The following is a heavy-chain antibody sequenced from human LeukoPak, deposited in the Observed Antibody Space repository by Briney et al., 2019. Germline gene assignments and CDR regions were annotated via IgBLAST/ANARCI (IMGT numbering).Heavy chain of an antibody. D-gene: IGHD1-14*01. Sequence: PEGSLRLSCAASGFTFSSYAMSWVRQAPGKGLAWVSRIDNDGSDTIFADSVKGRFTLSRDNAKNTVYLQMNSLRAEDTAVYYCARGGFHHGFDIWGQGTMVTVS. CDR1: GFTFSSYA. J-gene: IGHJ3*02. CDR3: ARGGFHHGFDI. V-gene: IGHV3-74*01. CDR2: IDNDGSDT.